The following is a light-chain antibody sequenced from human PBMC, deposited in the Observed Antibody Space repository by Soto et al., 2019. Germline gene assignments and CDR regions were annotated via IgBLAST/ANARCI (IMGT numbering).Light chain of an antibody. CDR1: SSDVGRYNR. CDR2: EVR. V-gene: IGLV2-18*01. Sequence: QSALTQPPSVSGSPGQSVTISCTGTSSDVGRYNRVSWYQQPPGAAPKLLIYEVRNRPSGVPDRFSGSRSANTASLTISGLQAEDEADYYCSLFTTNSTFVFGAGTKVPVL. CDR3: SLFTTNSTFV. J-gene: IGLJ1*01.